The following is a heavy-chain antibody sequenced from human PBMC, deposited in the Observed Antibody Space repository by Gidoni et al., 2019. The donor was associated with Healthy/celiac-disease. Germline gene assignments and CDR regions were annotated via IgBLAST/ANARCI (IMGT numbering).Heavy chain of an antibody. Sequence: QVQLQESGPGLVKPSQTLSLTCTVSGRSISRRAYYWSWIRQPPGKGLEWIGYIYYSGSNYYNPSLKSRVTISVDTSKNQFSLKLSSVTAADTAVYYCARVRVTFGGVIGNYFDYWGQGTLVTVSS. CDR3: ARVRVTFGGVIGNYFDY. D-gene: IGHD3-16*02. J-gene: IGHJ4*02. CDR2: IYYSGSN. V-gene: IGHV4-30-4*01. CDR1: GRSISRRAYY.